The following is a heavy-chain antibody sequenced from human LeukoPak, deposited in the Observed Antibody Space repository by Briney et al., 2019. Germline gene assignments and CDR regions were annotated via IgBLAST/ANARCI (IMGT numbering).Heavy chain of an antibody. CDR3: ARDALVVVAATPEPNYYYYMDV. J-gene: IGHJ6*03. CDR1: GFTFSSYE. V-gene: IGHV3-48*03. CDR2: ISSSGSTI. D-gene: IGHD2-15*01. Sequence: GGSLRLFCAASGFTFSSYEMNWVRQAPGKGLEWVSYISSSGSTIYYADSVKGRFTISRDNAKNSLYLQMNSLRAEDTAVYYCARDALVVVAATPEPNYYYYMDVWGKGTSVTVSS.